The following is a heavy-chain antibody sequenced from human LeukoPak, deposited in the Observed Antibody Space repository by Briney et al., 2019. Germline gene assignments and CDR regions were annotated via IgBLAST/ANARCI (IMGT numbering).Heavy chain of an antibody. J-gene: IGHJ4*02. D-gene: IGHD5-18*01. CDR3: ARKRGYSYVDDY. Sequence: PGGSLRLSCAASGFTFSSYAMSLIRQPPGKGLEWIGEINHSGSTNYNPSLKSRVTISVDTSKNQFSLKLSSVTAADTAVYYCARKRGYSYVDDYWGQGTLVTVS. V-gene: IGHV4-34*01. CDR1: GFTFSSYA. CDR2: INHSGST.